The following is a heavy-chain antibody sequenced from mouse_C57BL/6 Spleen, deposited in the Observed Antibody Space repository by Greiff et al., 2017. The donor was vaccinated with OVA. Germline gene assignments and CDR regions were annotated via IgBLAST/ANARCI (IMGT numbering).Heavy chain of an antibody. J-gene: IGHJ3*01. CDR1: GYTFTDYN. Sequence: VQLQQSGPELVKPGASVKIPCKASGYTFTDYNMDWVKQSHGKSLEWIGDINPNNGGTIYNQKFKGKATLTVDKSSSTAYMELRSLTSEDTAVYYCARRDYYPFAYWGQGTLVTVSA. CDR2: INPNNGGT. V-gene: IGHV1-18*01. CDR3: ARRDYYPFAY. D-gene: IGHD2-1*01.